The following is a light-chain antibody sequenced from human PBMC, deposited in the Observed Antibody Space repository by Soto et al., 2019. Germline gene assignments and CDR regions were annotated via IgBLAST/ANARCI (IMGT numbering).Light chain of an antibody. CDR2: AAS. V-gene: IGKV1-39*01. J-gene: IGKJ1*01. CDR3: QQSYSTLGT. CDR1: QSISSY. Sequence: VQMPQSPSSLSASLGDRFTITCRASQSISSYLNWYQQKPGKAPKLLIYAASSLQSGVPSRFSGSGSGTDFTLTISSLQPEDFATYYCQQSYSTLGTFGQGTKVDIK.